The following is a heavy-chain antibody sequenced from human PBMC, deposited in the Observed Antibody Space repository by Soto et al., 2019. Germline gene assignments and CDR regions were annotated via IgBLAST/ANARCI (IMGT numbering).Heavy chain of an antibody. Sequence: QVQVVQSGPEVKKPGASVTVSCKASGYTFTSYFIHWVRQAPGQGLEWMAIINPDTGDTNFAQNCQGRVTVTRDTSTSTVNMDLSSLRSEDTALYYCARGTATLFDYWGQGTLVTVSS. CDR3: ARGTATLFDY. CDR2: INPDTGDT. V-gene: IGHV1-46*01. J-gene: IGHJ4*02. CDR1: GYTFTSYF.